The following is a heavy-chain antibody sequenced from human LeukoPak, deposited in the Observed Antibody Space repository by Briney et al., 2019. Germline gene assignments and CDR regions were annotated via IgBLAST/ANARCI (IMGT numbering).Heavy chain of an antibody. D-gene: IGHD3-9*01. CDR1: GFTFGDYA. J-gene: IGHJ3*02. CDR3: AKLRSGSFDI. CDR2: ISWNSGSI. Sequence: GGSLRLSCAASGFTFGDYAMHWVRQAPGKGVEWGSGISWNSGSIVYADCVKGRFTISSDNAKNSLYLQMNSLRAEDMALYYCAKLRSGSFDIWGQGTMVTVSS. V-gene: IGHV3-9*03.